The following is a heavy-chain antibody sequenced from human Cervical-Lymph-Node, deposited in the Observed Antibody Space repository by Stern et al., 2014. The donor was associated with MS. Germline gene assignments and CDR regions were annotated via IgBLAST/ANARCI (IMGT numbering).Heavy chain of an antibody. CDR3: ARTDDTFDY. Sequence: QLQLQESGPGLVKPSETLSLTCTVSGGSISSYYWTWLRQPPGKGLEWIGYIYYSGITNYNPSLKSRVTISVDTSKNQFSLKLSSVTAADTAVYYCARTDDTFDYWGQGTLVTVSS. CDR1: GGSISSYY. J-gene: IGHJ4*02. CDR2: IYYSGIT. V-gene: IGHV4-59*01.